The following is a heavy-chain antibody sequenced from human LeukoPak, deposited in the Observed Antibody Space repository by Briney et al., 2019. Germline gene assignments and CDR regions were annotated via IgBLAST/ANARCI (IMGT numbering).Heavy chain of an antibody. CDR3: ARGFRAVTTDTPTYYFYYYMDV. Sequence: GGSLRLSCAASGFTFSTYTMNWIRQAPGKGLEWVSSIGTTSSSFYYADSLKGRFTISRDNAKTSLYLQMNSLRAEDTALYYCARGFRAVTTDTPTYYFYYYMDVWGKGTTVTVSS. V-gene: IGHV3-21*04. CDR2: IGTTSSSF. CDR1: GFTFSTYT. D-gene: IGHD4-17*01. J-gene: IGHJ6*03.